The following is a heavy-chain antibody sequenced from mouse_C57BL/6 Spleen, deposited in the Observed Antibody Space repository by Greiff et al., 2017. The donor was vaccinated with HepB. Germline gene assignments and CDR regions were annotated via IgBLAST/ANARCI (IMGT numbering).Heavy chain of an antibody. V-gene: IGHV1-72*01. Sequence: QVQLQQPGAELVEPGASVKLSCKASGYTFTSYWMHWVKQRPGRGLEWIGRIDPNSGGTKYNEKFKSKATLTVDKPSSTAYMQLSSLTSEDSAVYYCAYDGYLQFAYWGHGTLVTVSA. CDR3: AYDGYLQFAY. D-gene: IGHD2-3*01. J-gene: IGHJ3*01. CDR2: IDPNSGGT. CDR1: GYTFTSYW.